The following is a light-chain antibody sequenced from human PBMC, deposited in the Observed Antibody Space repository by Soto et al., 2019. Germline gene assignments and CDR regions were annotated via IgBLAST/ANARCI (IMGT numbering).Light chain of an antibody. Sequence: SYELTQPPSASVAPGKTARITCGGNNIGSKSVHWYQQKPGQAPVLVIYYDSDRPSGIPERFSGSNSGNTATLTISRVEAGDEADYYCQVWDSSSDDVVFGGGTKLTVL. CDR1: NIGSKS. CDR3: QVWDSSSDDVV. CDR2: YDS. J-gene: IGLJ2*01. V-gene: IGLV3-21*04.